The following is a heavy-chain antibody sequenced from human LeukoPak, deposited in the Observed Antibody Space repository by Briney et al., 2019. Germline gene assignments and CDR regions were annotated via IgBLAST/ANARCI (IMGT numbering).Heavy chain of an antibody. J-gene: IGHJ5*02. CDR3: ARVAPGLPWFDP. Sequence: SETLPLTCTVSGVSISSGGYYWSWLRQHPGEGLEWIGYIYYSGSTYYNPSLRSPVTISIDTSKNQFSLKLSSVTAADTAVYYCARVAPGLPWFDPWGQGTLVTVSS. CDR2: IYYSGST. V-gene: IGHV4-31*01. CDR1: GVSISSGGYY. D-gene: IGHD4-11*01.